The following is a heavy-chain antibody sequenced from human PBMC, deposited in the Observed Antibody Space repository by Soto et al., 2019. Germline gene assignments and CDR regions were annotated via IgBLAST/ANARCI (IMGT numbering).Heavy chain of an antibody. J-gene: IGHJ5*02. CDR2: IIYTGYT. CDR1: GGSISDYY. CDR3: WRERGEWFGDLLPHGWFDP. V-gene: IGHV4-59*01. Sequence: SETLSLTCTVSGGSISDYYWSWIRQPPGKGLEWIGYIIYTGYTNYNPSLKSRITISTDTSRNHFSSRHSSVPTADNTVYYSWRERGEWFGDLLPHGWFDPWSQGTLVTVS. D-gene: IGHD3-10*01.